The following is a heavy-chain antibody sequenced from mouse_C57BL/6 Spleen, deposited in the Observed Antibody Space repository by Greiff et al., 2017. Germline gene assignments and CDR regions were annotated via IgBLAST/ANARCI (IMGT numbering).Heavy chain of an antibody. D-gene: IGHD2-5*01. Sequence: EVQVVESGPELVKPGASVKISCKASGYSFTDYNMNWVKQSNGKSLEWIGVINPNYGTTSYNQKFKGKATLTVDQSSSTAYMQLNSLTSEDSAVYYCACGYYSKGYFDYWGQGTTLTVSS. CDR2: INPNYGTT. V-gene: IGHV1-39*01. CDR1: GYSFTDYN. J-gene: IGHJ2*01. CDR3: ACGYYSKGYFDY.